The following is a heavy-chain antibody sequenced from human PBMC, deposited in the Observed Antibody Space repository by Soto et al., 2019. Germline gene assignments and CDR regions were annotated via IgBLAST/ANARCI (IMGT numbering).Heavy chain of an antibody. Sequence: QVQLVESGGGVVQPGRSLRLSCAASGFTFSSYGMHWVRQAPGKGLEWVAVIWYDGSNKYYADSVKGRFTISRDNSKNTLYLQMNSLRAEDTDVYYCARETYYDSSGLFDYWGQGTLVTVSS. CDR3: ARETYYDSSGLFDY. CDR2: IWYDGSNK. CDR1: GFTFSSYG. D-gene: IGHD3-22*01. J-gene: IGHJ4*02. V-gene: IGHV3-33*01.